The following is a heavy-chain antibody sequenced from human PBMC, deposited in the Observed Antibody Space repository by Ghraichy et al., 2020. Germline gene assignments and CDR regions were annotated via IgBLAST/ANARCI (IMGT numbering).Heavy chain of an antibody. CDR3: ARSWILSTYYYGMDV. V-gene: IGHV4-59*12. CDR2: IYYSGTT. Sequence: SETLSLTCTVSGGAIANYFWSWIRQAPGKGLEWIGYIYYSGTTEYNPSLKSRVTISIDTSNTQFSLEVSSLTAADTAVYYCARSWILSTYYYGMDVWGQGTTVTVSS. D-gene: IGHD6-13*01. J-gene: IGHJ6*02. CDR1: GGAIANYF.